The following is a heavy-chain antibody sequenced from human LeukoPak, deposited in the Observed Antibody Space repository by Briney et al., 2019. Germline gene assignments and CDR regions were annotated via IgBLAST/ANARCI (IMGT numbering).Heavy chain of an antibody. CDR2: ISYDGSNK. Sequence: GGSLRLFCAVSGFTFSSYAMHWVRQAPGKGLEWVAVISYDGSNKYYADSVKGRFNISRDNSKNTLYLQMNSLRAEDTAVYYCARVGGRRDGYMRRYCFDYWGQGTLVTVSS. CDR1: GFTFSSYA. J-gene: IGHJ4*02. D-gene: IGHD5-24*01. CDR3: ARVGGRRDGYMRRYCFDY. V-gene: IGHV3-30*01.